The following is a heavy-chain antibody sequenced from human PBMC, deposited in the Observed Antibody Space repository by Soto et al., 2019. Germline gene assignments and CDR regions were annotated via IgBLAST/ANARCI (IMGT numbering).Heavy chain of an antibody. V-gene: IGHV4-59*08. Sequence: TSETLSLTCTVSGGSISSYYWSWIRQPPGKGLEWIGYIYYSGSTNYNPSLKSRVTISVDTSKNQFSLKLSSVTAADTAVYYCARHYSGSYFVSWGQGTLVTVSS. CDR1: GGSISSYY. D-gene: IGHD1-26*01. CDR3: ARHYSGSYFVS. J-gene: IGHJ4*02. CDR2: IYYSGST.